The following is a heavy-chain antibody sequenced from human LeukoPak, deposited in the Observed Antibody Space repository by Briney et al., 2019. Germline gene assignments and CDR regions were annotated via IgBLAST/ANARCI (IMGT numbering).Heavy chain of an antibody. CDR1: GFTFDDYA. CDR2: ISWNSGSI. V-gene: IGHV3-9*01. Sequence: SGGSLRLSCAASGFTFDDYAMHWVRQAPGKGLEWVSGISWNSGSIGYADSVKGRFTISRDNAKNSLYLQMNSLRAEDTAFYYCARVTNSNWASDYWGQGTLVTVSS. J-gene: IGHJ4*02. CDR3: ARVTNSNWASDY. D-gene: IGHD7-27*01.